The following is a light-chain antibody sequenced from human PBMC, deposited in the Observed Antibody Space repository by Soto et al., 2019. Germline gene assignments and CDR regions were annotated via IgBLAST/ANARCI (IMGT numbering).Light chain of an antibody. J-gene: IGKJ2*01. V-gene: IGKV1-33*01. CDR1: QDISNF. CDR2: EAS. Sequence: DIRITQYPSSLSASVGDRVTITCQASQDISNFLNWYQQKPGKAPKLLIFEASNVETGVPSRFIGSGSGTDFTFTISGLQPEDIASYYCQQSNVLPYTFGQGTKLEIQ. CDR3: QQSNVLPYT.